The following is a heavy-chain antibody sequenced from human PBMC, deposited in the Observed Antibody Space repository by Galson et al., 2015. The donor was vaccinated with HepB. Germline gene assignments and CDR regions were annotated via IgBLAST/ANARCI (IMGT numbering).Heavy chain of an antibody. J-gene: IGHJ3*02. CDR1: GFTFDDYA. Sequence: SLRLFCAASGFTFDDYAMHWVRQAPGKGLEWVSGISWNSGSIGYADSVKGRLTISRDNAKNSLYLQMNSLRAEDTALYYCAKDRSPAYTVTTTDAFDIWGQGTMVTVSS. CDR2: ISWNSGSI. D-gene: IGHD4-17*01. CDR3: AKDRSPAYTVTTTDAFDI. V-gene: IGHV3-9*01.